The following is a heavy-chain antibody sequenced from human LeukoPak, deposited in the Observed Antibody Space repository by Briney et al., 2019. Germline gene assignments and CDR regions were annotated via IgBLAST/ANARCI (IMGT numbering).Heavy chain of an antibody. V-gene: IGHV3-30-3*01. D-gene: IGHD4-17*01. Sequence: GGSLRLSCAASGFTFSSYAMHWVRQAPGKGLEWVAVISYDGSNKYYADSVKGRFTISRDNSKNTLYLQMNSLRAEDTAVYYCATHTPYGDYENFDYWGQGTLVTVSS. CDR2: ISYDGSNK. J-gene: IGHJ4*02. CDR3: ATHTPYGDYENFDY. CDR1: GFTFSSYA.